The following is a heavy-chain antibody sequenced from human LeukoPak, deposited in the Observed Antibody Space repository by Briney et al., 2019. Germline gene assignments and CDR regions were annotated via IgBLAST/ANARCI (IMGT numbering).Heavy chain of an antibody. J-gene: IGHJ5*02. Sequence: PPETLSLTCTVSGGSISSYYWSWIRQPPGKGLEWIGYIYDSGNTKYNSSLKSRVTISVDTSKNQFSLKLSSVTAADTAVYYCARHSEPNSNLLWFDPWGQGTLVTVSS. CDR2: IYDSGNT. CDR1: GGSISSYY. V-gene: IGHV4-59*08. D-gene: IGHD2/OR15-2a*01. CDR3: ARHSEPNSNLLWFDP.